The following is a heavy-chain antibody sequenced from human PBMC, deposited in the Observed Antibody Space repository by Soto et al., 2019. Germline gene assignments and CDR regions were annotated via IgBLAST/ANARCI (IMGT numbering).Heavy chain of an antibody. D-gene: IGHD5-18*01. CDR3: ARDVGWLRVAY. Sequence: EVQLVESGGGLVQPGGSLRLSCAVSGLTISDYWMIWVRQSPGKGLEWVANIKQDGSEKYYLDSEKGRFTISRDNAKNSVFLKKSNLRAEDTAVYYCARDVGWLRVAYWDQGTLVTVTS. CDR2: IKQDGSEK. J-gene: IGHJ4*02. V-gene: IGHV3-7*04. CDR1: GLTISDYW.